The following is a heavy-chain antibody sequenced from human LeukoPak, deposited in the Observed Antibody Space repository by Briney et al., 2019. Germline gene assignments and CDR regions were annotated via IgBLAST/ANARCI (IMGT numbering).Heavy chain of an antibody. CDR2: IIPIFGTT. CDR3: ARGHPSNSKTFDM. CDR1: GYTFTSNY. D-gene: IGHD6-13*01. V-gene: IGHV1-69*13. Sequence: GASVKVSCKASGYTFTSNYIHWVRQAPGQGLEWMGGIIPIFGTTNYAQKFQGRVTITADESTSTAYLEVSSLRSDDTAVYYCARGHPSNSKTFDMWGQGTMVSVSS. J-gene: IGHJ3*02.